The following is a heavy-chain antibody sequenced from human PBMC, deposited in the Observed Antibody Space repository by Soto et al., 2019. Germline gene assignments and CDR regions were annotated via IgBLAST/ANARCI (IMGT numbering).Heavy chain of an antibody. CDR1: GGSISSGDYY. J-gene: IGHJ4*02. D-gene: IGHD2-2*01. V-gene: IGHV4-30-4*01. Sequence: QVQLQESGPGLVKPSQTLSLTCTVSGGSISSGDYYWSWIRQPPGKGLEWIGYIYYSGSTYYNPALKSRVTIAGDTSKNQFSLKLSSVTAADTAVYYGARWSTSGNFDYWGQGTLVTVSS. CDR2: IYYSGST. CDR3: ARWSTSGNFDY.